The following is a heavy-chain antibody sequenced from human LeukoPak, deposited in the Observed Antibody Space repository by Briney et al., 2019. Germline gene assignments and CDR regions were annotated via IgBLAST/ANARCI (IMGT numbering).Heavy chain of an antibody. V-gene: IGHV4-4*07. J-gene: IGHJ3*02. Sequence: PSETLSLTCTVSGGSISSYYWSWIRQPAGKGLEWIGRIYTSGSTNYNPSLKSRVTMSVDTSKNQFSLKLSSVTAADTAVYYCARDPPYYYDSSGDDASDIWGQGTMVTVSS. CDR2: IYTSGST. CDR1: GGSISSYY. D-gene: IGHD3-22*01. CDR3: ARDPPYYYDSSGDDASDI.